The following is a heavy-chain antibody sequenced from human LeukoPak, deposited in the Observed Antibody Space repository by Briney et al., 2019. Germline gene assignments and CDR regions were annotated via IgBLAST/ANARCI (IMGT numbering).Heavy chain of an antibody. CDR3: ARVSCSGGSCYGGYYYYGMDV. CDR2: MNPNSGNT. Sequence: GASVKVSCKVSGYTFTSYDINWVRQATGQGLEWMGWMNPNSGNTGYAQKFQGRVTMTRNTSISTAYMELSSLRSEDTAVYYCARVSCSGGSCYGGYYYYGMDVWGQGTTVTVSS. V-gene: IGHV1-8*01. D-gene: IGHD2-15*01. CDR1: GYTFTSYD. J-gene: IGHJ6*02.